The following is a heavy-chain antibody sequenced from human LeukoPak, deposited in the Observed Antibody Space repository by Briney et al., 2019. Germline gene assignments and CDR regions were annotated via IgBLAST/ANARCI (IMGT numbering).Heavy chain of an antibody. Sequence: SETLSLTCAVHGGSFSGYYWSWIRQPPGKGLKWIGEINHSGSTNYNPSLKSRVNISVYTSNNQFSLKLSSVTSADTAVYYCARGRGSTYYYDSSGYSRGPHHFDYWGQGTLVTVSS. CDR2: INHSGST. D-gene: IGHD3-22*01. CDR1: GGSFSGYY. J-gene: IGHJ4*02. V-gene: IGHV4-34*01. CDR3: ARGRGSTYYYDSSGYSRGPHHFDY.